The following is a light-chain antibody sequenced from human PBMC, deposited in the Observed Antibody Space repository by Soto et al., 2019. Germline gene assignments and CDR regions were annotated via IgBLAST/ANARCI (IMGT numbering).Light chain of an antibody. CDR2: EVS. CDR1: SSDVGGYNY. CDR3: SSYTSSSIVV. V-gene: IGLV2-14*01. J-gene: IGLJ2*01. Sequence: QSVLTQPASVSGSPGQSITISCTGTSSDVGGYNYVSWYQQHPGKAPKLMIYEVSNRPSGVSNRFSGSKSCNTASLTISGLQAEDEADYYCSSYTSSSIVVFGGGTKLTVL.